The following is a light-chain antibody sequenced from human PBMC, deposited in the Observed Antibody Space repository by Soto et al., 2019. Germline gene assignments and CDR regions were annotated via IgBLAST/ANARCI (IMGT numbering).Light chain of an antibody. CDR1: QSVGRN. CDR2: GTS. Sequence: EIVMTQSPDTLSVSPGERATLSCRASQSVGRNVAWYQQRPGQAPRLLIHGTSTRAADIPARFSGSVSGTEFTLTINSLQPEDFVIYYCQQYNNWPPMSTFGQGTKQEMK. J-gene: IGKJ2*01. CDR3: QQYNNWPPMST. V-gene: IGKV3-15*01.